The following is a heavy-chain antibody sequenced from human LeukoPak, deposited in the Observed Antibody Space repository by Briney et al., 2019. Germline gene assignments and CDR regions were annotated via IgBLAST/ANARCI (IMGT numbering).Heavy chain of an antibody. J-gene: IGHJ5*02. CDR3: ARQMGRAVAGNGWFDP. Sequence: ASVKVSXKASGYTFTNYGISWVRQAPGQGLEWMGWISPYNGNTKYAQKLQDRVTMNTDTSTSTAYMELRSLRSDDTAVYYCARQMGRAVAGNGWFDPWGQGTLVTVSS. CDR2: ISPYNGNT. V-gene: IGHV1-18*01. CDR1: GYTFTNYG. D-gene: IGHD6-19*01.